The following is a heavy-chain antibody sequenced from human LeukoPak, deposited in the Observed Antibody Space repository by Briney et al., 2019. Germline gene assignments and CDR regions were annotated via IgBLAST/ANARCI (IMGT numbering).Heavy chain of an antibody. CDR1: GFTFDDYA. D-gene: IGHD1-26*01. J-gene: IGHJ3*02. V-gene: IGHV3-9*01. CDR3: ARSVYSGSYYDI. CDR2: ISWNSGSI. Sequence: GGSLRLSCAASGFTFDDYAMHWVRQAPGKGLEWVSGISWNSGSIGYADSVKGRFTISRDNAKNSLYLQMNSLRAEDTAVYYCARSVYSGSYYDIWGQGTMVTVSS.